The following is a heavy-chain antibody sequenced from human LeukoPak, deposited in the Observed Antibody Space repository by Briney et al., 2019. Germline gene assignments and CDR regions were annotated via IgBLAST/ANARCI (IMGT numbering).Heavy chain of an antibody. CDR1: GGSISSYY. Sequence: SETLSLTCTVSGGSISSYYWNWVRQPAGKGLEWIGRIHTSGSTNYSPSLKSRVTMSVDTSKNQFSLKLSSVTAADTAVYYCARGKVVAGTPGQNSWDYWGQGTLVTVSS. D-gene: IGHD6-19*01. CDR2: IHTSGST. CDR3: ARGKVVAGTPGQNSWDY. J-gene: IGHJ4*02. V-gene: IGHV4-4*07.